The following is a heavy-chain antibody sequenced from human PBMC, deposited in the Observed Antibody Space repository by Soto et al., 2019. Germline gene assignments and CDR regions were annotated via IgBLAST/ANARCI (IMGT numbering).Heavy chain of an antibody. CDR2: ISYDGSNK. CDR3: ARVYFDWLLPLDY. D-gene: IGHD3-9*01. Sequence: PGGSLRLSCAASGFTFSSYAMHWVRQAPGKGLEWVAVISYDGSNKYYADSVKGRFTISRDNSKNTLYLQMNSLRAEDTAVYYCARVYFDWLLPLDYWGQGTLVTVS. J-gene: IGHJ4*02. CDR1: GFTFSSYA. V-gene: IGHV3-30-3*01.